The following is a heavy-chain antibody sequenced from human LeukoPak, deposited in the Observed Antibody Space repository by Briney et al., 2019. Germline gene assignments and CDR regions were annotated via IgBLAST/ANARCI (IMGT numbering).Heavy chain of an antibody. CDR3: AKVLPAAGCGY. J-gene: IGHJ4*02. CDR1: GFTFSSYA. CDR2: ISASGGTT. Sequence: GGSLRLSCAASGFTFSSYAMTWVRQAPGKGLEWVSIISASGGTTYYPDSVEGRFSISRDNSKNTLYLQMNSLRAEDMAVYYCAKVLPAAGCGYWGQGTLVTVSS. V-gene: IGHV3-23*01. D-gene: IGHD6-13*01.